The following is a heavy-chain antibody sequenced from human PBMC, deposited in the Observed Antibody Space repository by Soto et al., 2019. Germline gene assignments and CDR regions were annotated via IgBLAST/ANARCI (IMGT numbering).Heavy chain of an antibody. CDR2: IGGSGDRT. CDR1: GFTFSDDA. CDR3: VRERSGYSYADS. Sequence: EVQLLDSGGGLVQPGGSLRLFCAGSGFTFSDDAMSWLRQPPGKGLEWVSAIGGSGDRTYYADSVKGRFTISRDNSKNTLYLQMNSLRAEDSAVYYCVRERSGYSYADSWGQGTLVTVSS. V-gene: IGHV3-23*01. J-gene: IGHJ4*02. D-gene: IGHD5-18*01.